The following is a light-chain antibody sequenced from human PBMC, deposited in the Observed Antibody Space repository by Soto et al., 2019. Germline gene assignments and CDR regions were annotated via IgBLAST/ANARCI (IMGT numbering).Light chain of an antibody. CDR1: QGIGST. Sequence: EIVMTQSPATLSVSPGEGATLSCRASQGIGSTLAWYQQKPGQTPRLLIYGASTRATGVPARFSGSGSGTDFTLTISRLEPEDFAMYYCLHHGSSLWTFGQGTKVDI. CDR2: GAS. J-gene: IGKJ1*01. V-gene: IGKV3-20*01. CDR3: LHHGSSLWT.